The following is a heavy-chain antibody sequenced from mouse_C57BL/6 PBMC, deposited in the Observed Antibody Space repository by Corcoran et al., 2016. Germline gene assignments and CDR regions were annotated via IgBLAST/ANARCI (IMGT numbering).Heavy chain of an antibody. D-gene: IGHD2-1*01. CDR3: ARQQIYYGNPYVMDY. V-gene: IGHV1-84*01. CDR2: SYPGSGNT. J-gene: IGHJ4*01. Sequence: QIQLQQSGPELVKPGASVKISCKASGYTFTDYYINWVKQRPGQGLEWIGWSYPGSGNTKYNEKFKGKATLTVDTCSSTAYMQLSSLTSEDSAVYFCARQQIYYGNPYVMDYWGQGTSVTVSS. CDR1: GYTFTDYY.